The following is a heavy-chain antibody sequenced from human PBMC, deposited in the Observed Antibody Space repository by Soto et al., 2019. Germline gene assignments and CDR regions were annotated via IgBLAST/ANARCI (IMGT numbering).Heavy chain of an antibody. J-gene: IGHJ5*02. D-gene: IGHD2-2*01. V-gene: IGHV3-23*01. CDR3: AKAFDIVVVPAASDPWFDP. CDR2: ISGSGGST. CDR1: GCTFSSYA. Sequence: GGSLRLSCAASGCTFSSYAMSWVRQAPGKGLEWVSAISGSGGSTYYADSVKGRFTISRDNSKNTLYLQMNSLRAEDTAVYYCAKAFDIVVVPAASDPWFDPWGQGTLVTVSS.